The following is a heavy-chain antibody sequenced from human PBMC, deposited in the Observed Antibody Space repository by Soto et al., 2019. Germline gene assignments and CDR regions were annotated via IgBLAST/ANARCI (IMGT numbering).Heavy chain of an antibody. D-gene: IGHD5-18*01. CDR2: VRQDGSQK. Sequence: GGSLRLSCEASGFTFSNFWMSWIRQVPGKGLEWVANVRQDGSQKYLVDSVKGRFTISRDNAGNSLSLQMNTLRAEDTAIYYCVRQAFSYSYSHPYFFDYWGQGALVTVSS. J-gene: IGHJ4*02. V-gene: IGHV3-7*01. CDR3: VRQAFSYSYSHPYFFDY. CDR1: GFTFSNFW.